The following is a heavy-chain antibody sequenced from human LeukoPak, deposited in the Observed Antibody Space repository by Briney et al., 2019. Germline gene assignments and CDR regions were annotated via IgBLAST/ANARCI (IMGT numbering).Heavy chain of an antibody. CDR3: TRVFSGWLPFYFDH. J-gene: IGHJ4*02. V-gene: IGHV3-49*04. CDR1: GFNFGDFG. D-gene: IGHD5-12*01. Sequence: PGRSLRLSCTASGFNFGDFGMSWVRQAPGKGLEWVSFMRSESYGGTTEYAASVEGRFTISGDDSKSIVYLEMKSLKTEDTALYFCTRVFSGWLPFYFDHWGQGALVTVSS. CDR2: MRSESYGGTT.